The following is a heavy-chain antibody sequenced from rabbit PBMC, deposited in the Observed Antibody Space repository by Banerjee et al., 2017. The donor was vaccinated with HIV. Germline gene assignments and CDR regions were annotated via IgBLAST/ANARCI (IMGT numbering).Heavy chain of an antibody. J-gene: IGHJ4*01. Sequence: QSLEESGGDLVKPGASLTLTCTASGFSLSSYWMCWVRQAPGKGLEWIACIYAGSSGSTYYASWAKGRLTISKTSSTTVTLQMTSLTAADTATYFCARGGYVGYAYAFNLWGPGTLVTVS. D-gene: IGHD6-1*01. CDR2: IYAGSSGST. CDR1: GFSLSSYW. CDR3: ARGGYVGYAYAFNL. V-gene: IGHV1S40*01.